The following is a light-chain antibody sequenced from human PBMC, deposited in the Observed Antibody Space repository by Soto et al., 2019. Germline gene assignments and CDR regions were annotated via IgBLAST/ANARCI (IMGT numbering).Light chain of an antibody. CDR2: DAS. CDR3: QQYNSYPYT. V-gene: IGKV1-5*01. Sequence: DIQMTQSPSTLSASVGDRVTITCRASQSISSWLAWYQQKPGKAPKLLIYDASSLESGVPSRFSVSGSGTEFTLTISSLQPDDFATYYCQQYNSYPYTFGQGTKLEIK. J-gene: IGKJ2*01. CDR1: QSISSW.